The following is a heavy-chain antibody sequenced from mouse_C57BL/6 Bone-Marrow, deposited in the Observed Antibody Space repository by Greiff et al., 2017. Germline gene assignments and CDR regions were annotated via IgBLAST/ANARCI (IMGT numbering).Heavy chain of an antibody. CDR1: GYAFSSSW. Sequence: QVQLQQSGPELVKPGASVKISCKASGYAFSSSWMNWVKQRPGKGLEWIGRIYPGDGDTNYNEKFKGKATLTADKSSSTAYMLLSSLTSEDSAFYFCARGGVITTNWYFDVWGTGTTVTVSS. V-gene: IGHV1-82*01. CDR3: ARGGVITTNWYFDV. D-gene: IGHD1-1*01. CDR2: IYPGDGDT. J-gene: IGHJ1*03.